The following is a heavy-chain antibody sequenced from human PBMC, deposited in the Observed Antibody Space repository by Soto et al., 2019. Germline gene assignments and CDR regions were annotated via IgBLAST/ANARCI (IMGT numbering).Heavy chain of an antibody. CDR3: ARIVVVNATFDY. D-gene: IGHD2-21*01. J-gene: IGHJ4*02. CDR1: GYSISSGYY. V-gene: IGHV4-38-2*01. CDR2: IYHSGST. Sequence: PSETLSLTCAVSGYSISSGYYWGWIRQPPGKGLEWIGSIYHSGSTYYNPSLKSRVTISVDTSKNQFSLKLSSVTAADTAVYYCARIVVVNATFDYWGQGTLVTVSS.